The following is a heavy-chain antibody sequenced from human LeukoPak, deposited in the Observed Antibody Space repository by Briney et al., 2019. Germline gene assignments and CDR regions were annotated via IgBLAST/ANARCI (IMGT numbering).Heavy chain of an antibody. CDR1: GGSFSGYY. Sequence: PSETLSLTCAVYGGSFSGYYWSWIRQPPGKGLERIGEINHSGSTNYNPSLKSRVTISVDTSKNQFSLKLSSVTAADTAVYYCARGGVYRNWFDPWGQGTLVTVSS. J-gene: IGHJ5*02. CDR2: INHSGST. CDR3: ARGGVYRNWFDP. V-gene: IGHV4-34*01. D-gene: IGHD4-11*01.